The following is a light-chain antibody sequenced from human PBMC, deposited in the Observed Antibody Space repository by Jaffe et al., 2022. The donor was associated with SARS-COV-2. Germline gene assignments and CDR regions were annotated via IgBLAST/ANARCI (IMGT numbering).Light chain of an antibody. CDR3: QQRSNWPKT. CDR1: QSVSSN. CDR2: DAS. V-gene: IGKV3-11*01. Sequence: EIVLTQSPATLSLSPGERATLSCRASQSVSSNLAWYRQKPGQAPRLLIYDASNRATGIPARFRGSGSGTDFTLTISSLEPEDFAVYYCQQRSNWPKTFGQGTKVEIK. J-gene: IGKJ1*01.